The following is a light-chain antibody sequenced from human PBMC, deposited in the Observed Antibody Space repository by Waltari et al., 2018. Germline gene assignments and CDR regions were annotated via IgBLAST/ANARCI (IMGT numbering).Light chain of an antibody. V-gene: IGLV1-44*01. CDR3: ATWDDSLNGYV. CDR2: SNN. Sequence: QSVLTQPPSASGTPGQRVTISCSGSSSSIGSNAVNWYRQLPGAAPKLLIWSNNQRPSGVPGRFSGSKSGTSASLAISGLQSEDEADFYCATWDDSLNGYVFGTGTKVTVL. CDR1: SSSIGSNA. J-gene: IGLJ1*01.